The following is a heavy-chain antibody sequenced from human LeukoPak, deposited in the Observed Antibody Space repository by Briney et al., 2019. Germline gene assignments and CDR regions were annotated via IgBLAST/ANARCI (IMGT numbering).Heavy chain of an antibody. Sequence: GGSLRLSCAASGFTFSSYSMNWVRQAPGKGLEWVSSISSSSSYIYYADSVKGRFTISRDNAKNSLYLQMNSLRAEDTAVYYCARDIPTPPDRFTMIPGGAFDIWGQGTMVTVSS. CDR2: ISSSSSYI. CDR1: GFTFSSYS. CDR3: ARDIPTPPDRFTMIPGGAFDI. J-gene: IGHJ3*02. D-gene: IGHD3-22*01. V-gene: IGHV3-21*01.